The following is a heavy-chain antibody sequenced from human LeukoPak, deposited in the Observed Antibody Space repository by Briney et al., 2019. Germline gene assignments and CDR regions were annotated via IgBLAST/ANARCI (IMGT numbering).Heavy chain of an antibody. V-gene: IGHV3-23*01. J-gene: IGHJ4*02. CDR2: TSSSDAGT. CDR1: GFTFRSYA. D-gene: IGHD1-26*01. CDR3: AKDGNSGTYYSIDY. Sequence: RTGGSLRLSCAASGFTFRSYAMSWVRQAPGKGLEWVAATSSSDAGTYHADSVRGRFTISRDNSKNTLYLQMNSLRAEDTAVYYCAKDGNSGTYYSIDYWGQGTLVTVSS.